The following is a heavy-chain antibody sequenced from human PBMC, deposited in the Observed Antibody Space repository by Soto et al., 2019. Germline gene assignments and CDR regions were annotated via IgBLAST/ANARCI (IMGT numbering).Heavy chain of an antibody. CDR3: ARRTGYSGYDSLDY. CDR2: INAGNGNT. V-gene: IGHV1-3*01. CDR1: GYTFTRYA. Sequence: QVPLVQSGAEVKKPGASVKVSCKASGYTFTRYAMHWVRQAPGQRLEWMGWINAGNGNTKYSQKFQGRVTITRDTSASTAYMELSSLRSEDTAVYYCARRTGYSGYDSLDYWGQGTLVTVSS. D-gene: IGHD5-12*01. J-gene: IGHJ4*02.